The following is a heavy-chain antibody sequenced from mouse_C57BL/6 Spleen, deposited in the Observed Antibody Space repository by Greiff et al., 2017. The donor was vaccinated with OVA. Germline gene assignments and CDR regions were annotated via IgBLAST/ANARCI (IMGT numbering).Heavy chain of an antibody. V-gene: IGHV5-17*01. J-gene: IGHJ2*01. CDR3: ARPEIRGYFDY. Sequence: EVKVVESGGGLVKPGGSLKLSCAASGFTFSDYGMHWVRQAPEKGLEWVAYISSGSSTIYYADTVKGRFTISRDNAKNTLFLQMTSLRSEDTAMYYCARPEIRGYFDYWGQGTTLTVSS. CDR2: ISSGSSTI. CDR1: GFTFSDYG.